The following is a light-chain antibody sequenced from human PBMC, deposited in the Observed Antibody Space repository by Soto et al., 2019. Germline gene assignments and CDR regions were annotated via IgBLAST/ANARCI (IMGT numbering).Light chain of an antibody. J-gene: IGLJ1*01. CDR2: EVS. V-gene: IGLV2-14*01. Sequence: QSVLTQPASVSGSPGQSITISCTGTSSDVGAYNYVSWYRQHPGKAPKLMIYEVSNRASGFSGRFSGSKSGNTASLTISGLQAEDEADFYCSSYTTSSPYVFGTGTNVTVL. CDR3: SSYTTSSPYV. CDR1: SSDVGAYNY.